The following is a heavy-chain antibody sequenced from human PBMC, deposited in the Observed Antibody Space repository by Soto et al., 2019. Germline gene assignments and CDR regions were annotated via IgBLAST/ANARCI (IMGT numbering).Heavy chain of an antibody. CDR2: IYYSGST. J-gene: IGHJ6*02. Sequence: TLSLTCTVSGGSISSGDYYWSWIRQPPGKGLEWIGYIYYSGSTYYNPSLKSRVTISVDTSKNQFSLKLSSVTAADTAVYYCARGRDIVVVPAAIPVPLGMDVWGQGTTVTVSS. CDR1: GGSISSGDYY. V-gene: IGHV4-30-4*01. CDR3: ARGRDIVVVPAAIPVPLGMDV. D-gene: IGHD2-2*02.